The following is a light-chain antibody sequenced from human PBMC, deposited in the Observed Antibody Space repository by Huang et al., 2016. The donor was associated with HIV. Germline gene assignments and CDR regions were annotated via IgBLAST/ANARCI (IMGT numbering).Light chain of an antibody. CDR2: GAS. CDR1: QNIGSY. CDR3: QQSYSTPWT. V-gene: IGKV1-39*01. J-gene: IGKJ1*01. Sequence: DIQMTQSPSSLSASVGNRVTITCRASQNIGSYLKWYQHKPGRAPKLLIYGASSLQSGVPSRFSGSGSGTGFTLSISRLQLEDFATYYCQQSYSTPWTFGQGTKVEIK.